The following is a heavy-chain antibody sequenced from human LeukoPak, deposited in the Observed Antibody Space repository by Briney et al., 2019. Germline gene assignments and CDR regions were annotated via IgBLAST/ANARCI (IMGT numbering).Heavy chain of an antibody. J-gene: IGHJ5*02. D-gene: IGHD3-10*01. Sequence: GGSLRLSCAASGFTFSDYYMSWIRQAPGKGLEWVSAISGSGGSTYYADSVKGRFTISRDNSKNTLYLQMNSLRAEDTAVYYCATKVVRGENWFDPWGQGTLVTVSS. CDR2: ISGSGGST. CDR3: ATKVVRGENWFDP. V-gene: IGHV3-23*01. CDR1: GFTFSDYY.